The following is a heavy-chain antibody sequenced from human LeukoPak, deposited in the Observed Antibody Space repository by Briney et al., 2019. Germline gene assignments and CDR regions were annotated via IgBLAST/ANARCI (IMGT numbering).Heavy chain of an antibody. J-gene: IGHJ6*03. D-gene: IGHD3-16*01. CDR2: FDPEEGET. CDR1: GYTLTELS. CDR3: AAEADYVKTGYYYYYMDV. V-gene: IGHV1-24*01. Sequence: ASVKVSCKVSGYTLTELSMHWVRQAPGKGLEWMGGFDPEEGETIYAQKFQGRVTMTEDTSTDTAYMELSSLRSEDTAVYYCAAEADYVKTGYYYYYMDVWGKGTTVTVSS.